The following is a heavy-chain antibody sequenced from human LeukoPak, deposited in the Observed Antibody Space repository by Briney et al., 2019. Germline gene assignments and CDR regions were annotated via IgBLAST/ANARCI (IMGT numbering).Heavy chain of an antibody. CDR2: IWYDGSNK. J-gene: IGHJ4*02. V-gene: IGHV3-33*01. Sequence: GRSLRLSCAASGFTFSSYGMHWVRQAPGKGLEWVAVIWYDGSNKYYADSVKGRFTISRDNSKNTLYLQMNSLRAEDTAVYYCARDEYYYDSSGYPYWGQGTLVTVSS. CDR3: ARDEYYYDSSGYPY. CDR1: GFTFSSYG. D-gene: IGHD3-22*01.